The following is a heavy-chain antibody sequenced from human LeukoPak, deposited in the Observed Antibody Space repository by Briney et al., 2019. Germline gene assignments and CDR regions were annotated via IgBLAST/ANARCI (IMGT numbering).Heavy chain of an antibody. D-gene: IGHD3-10*01. CDR2: ISSSSYI. J-gene: IGHJ4*02. Sequence: PGGSLRLSCAASGFTFSSYSMNWVRQAPGKGLEWVSSISSSSYIYYTDSVKGRFTISRENAKNSLYLQMNSLRAEDTAVYYCARDLGVVRGVFTLDYWGQGTLVTVS. CDR3: ARDLGVVRGVFTLDY. V-gene: IGHV3-21*01. CDR1: GFTFSSYS.